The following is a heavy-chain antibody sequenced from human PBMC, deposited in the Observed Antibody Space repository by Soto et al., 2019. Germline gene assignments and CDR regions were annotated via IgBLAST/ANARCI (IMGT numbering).Heavy chain of an antibody. CDR3: ARGRYGCYFDS. V-gene: IGHV4-59*12. D-gene: IGHD4-17*01. J-gene: IGHJ4*02. CDR1: GGSISPYY. Sequence: SEALSLTCTVSGGSISPYYWSWIRQPPGKGLEWVGYIYYAGTTSYNPSLKSRVTISLETSKSQFSLRLSSVTAADTALYYCARGRYGCYFDSWGQGTVVPVSS. CDR2: IYYAGTT.